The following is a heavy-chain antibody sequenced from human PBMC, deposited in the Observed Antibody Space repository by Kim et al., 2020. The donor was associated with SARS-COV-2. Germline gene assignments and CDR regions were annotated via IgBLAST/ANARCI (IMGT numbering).Heavy chain of an antibody. D-gene: IGHD3-3*01. CDR2: IKSKTDGGTT. CDR3: TTDGGVFGGAFDI. Sequence: GGSLRLSCAASGFTFSNAWMSWVRQAPGKGLEWVGRIKSKTDGGTTDYAAPVKGRFTISRDDSKNTLYLQMNSLKTEDTAVYYCTTDGGVFGGAFDIWGQGTMVTVSS. CDR1: GFTFSNAW. J-gene: IGHJ3*02. V-gene: IGHV3-15*01.